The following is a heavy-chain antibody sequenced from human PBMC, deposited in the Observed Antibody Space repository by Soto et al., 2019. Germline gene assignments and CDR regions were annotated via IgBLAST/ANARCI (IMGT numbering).Heavy chain of an antibody. J-gene: IGHJ3*02. Sequence: GASVKVSCKASGYTFTGYSMHWVRQAPGQGLEWMGWINPNSGGTNYAQKFQGWVTMTRDTSISTAYMELSRLRSDDTAVYYCARATEEGSDAFDIWGQGTMVTVSS. V-gene: IGHV1-2*04. D-gene: IGHD1-26*01. CDR1: GYTFTGYS. CDR3: ARATEEGSDAFDI. CDR2: INPNSGGT.